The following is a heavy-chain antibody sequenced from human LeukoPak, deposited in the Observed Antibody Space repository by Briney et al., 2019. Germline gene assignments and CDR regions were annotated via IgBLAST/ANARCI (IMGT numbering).Heavy chain of an antibody. CDR1: GYTFTSYG. D-gene: IGHD3-3*01. J-gene: IGHJ4*02. V-gene: IGHV1-18*01. Sequence: ASVKVSCKASGYTFTSYGISWVRQAPRQGLEWMGWISAYNGNTNYAQKLQGRVTMTTDTSTSTAYMELRSLRSDDTAVYYCARAAYSTIFGVVIISYFDYWGQGTLVTVSS. CDR3: ARAAYSTIFGVVIISYFDY. CDR2: ISAYNGNT.